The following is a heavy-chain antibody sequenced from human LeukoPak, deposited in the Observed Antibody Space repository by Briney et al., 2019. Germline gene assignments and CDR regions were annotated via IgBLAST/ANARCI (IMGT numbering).Heavy chain of an antibody. Sequence: ASVKVSCKASGYTFTSYDINWVRQATGQGLEWMGWMNPNSGNTGYAQKFQGRVTMTRNTSISTAYMELSSLRSEDTAVYYCARSDGSSSWDPFDYWGQGTLVTVSS. J-gene: IGHJ4*02. CDR1: GYTFTSYD. D-gene: IGHD6-13*01. V-gene: IGHV1-8*01. CDR2: MNPNSGNT. CDR3: ARSDGSSSWDPFDY.